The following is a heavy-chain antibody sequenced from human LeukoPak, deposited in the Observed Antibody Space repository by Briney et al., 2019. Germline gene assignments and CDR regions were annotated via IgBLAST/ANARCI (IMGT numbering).Heavy chain of an antibody. J-gene: IGHJ4*02. CDR3: AREGLVSGWYYLDY. V-gene: IGHV3-33*01. CDR1: GFTFSSYG. CDR2: IWYDGSNK. D-gene: IGHD6-19*01. Sequence: PGGSLRLSCAASGFTFSSYGMHWVRQAPGKGLEWVAVIWYDGSNKYYADSVKGRFTISRDNSKNTLYLQMNSLRAEDTAVYYCAREGLVSGWYYLDYWGQGTLVTVSS.